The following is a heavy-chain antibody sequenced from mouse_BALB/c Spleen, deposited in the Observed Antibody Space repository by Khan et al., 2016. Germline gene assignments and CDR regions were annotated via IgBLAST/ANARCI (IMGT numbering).Heavy chain of an antibody. V-gene: IGHV1-37*01. CDR1: GYSFTGYF. D-gene: IGHD2-3*01. CDR3: VPDGHAAS. Sequence: VQLQQSGPELVKPGASVKISCKASGYSFTGYFMNWVKQSHGKSLEWIGRIDPYNGDTFNNQKFKVKATLTVDKSSTQAHMDLLRLTSEDSAVDYWVPDGHAASWSQGTLVTVSA. J-gene: IGHJ3*01. CDR2: IDPYNGDT.